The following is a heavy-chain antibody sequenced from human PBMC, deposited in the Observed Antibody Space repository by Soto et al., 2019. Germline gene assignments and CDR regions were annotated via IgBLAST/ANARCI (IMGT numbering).Heavy chain of an antibody. CDR3: ARGTAPRITVLRGPPPMRGFDI. J-gene: IGHJ3*02. CDR2: ISAYNGNT. Sequence: ASVKVSCKTSGYTFTSYDINCVRQAPGQGLEWMGWISAYNGNTNYAQKLQGRVTMTTDTSTSTAYMELRSLRAEDTAVYYCARGTAPRITVLRGPPPMRGFDIWGQGTMVTVSS. CDR1: GYTFTSYD. D-gene: IGHD3-10*01. V-gene: IGHV1-18*01.